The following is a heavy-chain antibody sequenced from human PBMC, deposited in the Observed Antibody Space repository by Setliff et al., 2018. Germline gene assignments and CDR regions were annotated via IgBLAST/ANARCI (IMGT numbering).Heavy chain of an antibody. CDR1: GYSFSNFW. CDR3: ARRQKTYGLGSYSQFDY. J-gene: IGHJ4*02. CDR2: IYPGDSDT. V-gene: IGHV5-51*01. Sequence: PGESLKISCKGSGYSFSNFWIGWVRQMPGKGLEWMGIIYPGDSDTRYSPSFQGQVTISADKSISTAYLQWSSLKASDTAMYYCARRQKTYGLGSYSQFDYWGQGTLVTVSS. D-gene: IGHD3-10*01.